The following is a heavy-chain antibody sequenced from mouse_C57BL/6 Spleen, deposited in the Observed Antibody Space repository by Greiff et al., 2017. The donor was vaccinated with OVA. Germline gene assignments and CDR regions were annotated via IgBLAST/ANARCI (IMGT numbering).Heavy chain of an antibody. CDR1: GYSFTGYY. CDR2: INPSTGGT. CDR3: ATYYYSKISTYYFDY. Sequence: VHVKQSGPELVKPGASVKISCKASGYSFTGYYMNWVKQSPEKSLEWIGEINPSTGGTTYNQKFKAKATLTVDKSSSTAYMQLKSLTSEDSAVYYCATYYYSKISTYYFDYWGQGTTLTVSS. D-gene: IGHD2-5*01. V-gene: IGHV1-42*01. J-gene: IGHJ2*01.